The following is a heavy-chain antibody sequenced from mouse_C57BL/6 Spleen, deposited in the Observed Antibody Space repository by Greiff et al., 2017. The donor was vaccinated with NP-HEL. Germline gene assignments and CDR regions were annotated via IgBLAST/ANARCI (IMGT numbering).Heavy chain of an antibody. D-gene: IGHD2-4*01. Sequence: QVQLQQPGAELVKPGASVKLSCKASGYTFTSYWMHWVKQRPGQGLEWIGMIHPNSGSTNYNEKFKSKATLTVDKSSSTAYMQLSSLTSEDSAVYYCAREEGYDYAYYYAMDYWGQGTSVTVSS. CDR2: IHPNSGST. J-gene: IGHJ4*01. CDR1: GYTFTSYW. CDR3: AREEGYDYAYYYAMDY. V-gene: IGHV1-64*01.